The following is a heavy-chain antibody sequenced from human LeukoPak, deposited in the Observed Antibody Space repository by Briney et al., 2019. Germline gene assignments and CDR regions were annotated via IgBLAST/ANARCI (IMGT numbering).Heavy chain of an antibody. Sequence: GASVKVSSKASGYTFTIYGISWVRQAPGQGVERMGWISAYNGNTNYAQKLQGRVTITTDTSTSTAYMELRSLRSDDTAVYYCARDSGAAGTRPFDYWGQGTLVTVSS. J-gene: IGHJ4*02. CDR3: ARDSGAAGTRPFDY. CDR2: ISAYNGNT. V-gene: IGHV1-18*04. CDR1: GYTFTIYG. D-gene: IGHD6-13*01.